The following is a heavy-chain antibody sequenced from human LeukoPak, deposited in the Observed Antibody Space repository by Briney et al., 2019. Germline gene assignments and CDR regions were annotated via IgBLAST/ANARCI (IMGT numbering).Heavy chain of an antibody. CDR3: ATDIVSTSGDY. CDR1: GLTFSDYY. CDR2: ITSSGSAI. D-gene: IGHD5/OR15-5a*01. J-gene: IGHJ4*02. V-gene: IGHV3-11*01. Sequence: PGGSLRLSCAASGLTFSDYYMSWIRQAPGKGLEWVSYITSSGSAIYYADSVRGRFTISRDNARNSMFLHMDDLRAEDTAIYYCATDIVSTSGDYWGQGTLVTVSS.